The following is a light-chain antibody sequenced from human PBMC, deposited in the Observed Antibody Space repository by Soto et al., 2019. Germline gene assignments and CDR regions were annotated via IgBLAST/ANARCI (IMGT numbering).Light chain of an antibody. V-gene: IGLV2-23*01. CDR1: SSDVGAYNS. CDR2: EGT. Sequence: QSALAQPASVSGSPGQSITISCTGTSSDVGAYNSVSWYQQHPHRAPQVIIYEGTQRPSGISNRFSGSTSGNAASLTISALLADDEADYYCSSSAPESTYVFGTGTKLTVL. CDR3: SSSAPESTYV. J-gene: IGLJ1*01.